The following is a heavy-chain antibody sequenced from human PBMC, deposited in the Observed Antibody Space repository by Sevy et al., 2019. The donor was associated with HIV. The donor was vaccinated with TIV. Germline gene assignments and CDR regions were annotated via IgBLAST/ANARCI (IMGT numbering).Heavy chain of an antibody. CDR3: ARDGRGSGGDY. CDR2: IYYSGST. J-gene: IGHJ4*02. D-gene: IGHD3-16*01. Sequence: SETLSLTCTVSGGSISSGGYYWSWIRQHPGKGLEWIGYIYYSGSTYYSPSLKSRVTISVDTSKNQFSLKLSSVTAADTAVYYCARDGRGSGGDYWGQGTLVTVSS. CDR1: GGSISSGGYY. V-gene: IGHV4-31*03.